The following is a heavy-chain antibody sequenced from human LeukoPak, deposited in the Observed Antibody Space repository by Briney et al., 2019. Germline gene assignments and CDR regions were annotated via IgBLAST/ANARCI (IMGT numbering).Heavy chain of an antibody. V-gene: IGHV3-48*01. CDR3: ARGGTAVARGEY. J-gene: IGHJ4*02. D-gene: IGHD6-19*01. CDR1: GFTFSSYS. Sequence: GGSLRLSCAASGFTFSSYSMNWVRQAPGKGLEWVSYISNSASTAYYADSVKGRFTISRDNAKNSLYLQMNSLRVENTAVYYRARGGTAVARGEYWGQGTLFTASS. CDR2: ISNSASTA.